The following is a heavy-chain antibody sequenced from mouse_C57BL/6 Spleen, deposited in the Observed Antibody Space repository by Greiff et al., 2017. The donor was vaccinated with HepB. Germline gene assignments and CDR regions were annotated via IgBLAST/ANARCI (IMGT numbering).Heavy chain of an antibody. CDR3: ASPYGNYGGAMDY. J-gene: IGHJ4*01. D-gene: IGHD2-1*01. Sequence: DVKLQESGGGLVQPGGSLKLSCAASGFTFSDYYMYWVRQTPEKRLEWVAYISNGGGSTYYPDTVKGRFTISRDNAKNTLYLQMSRLKSEDTAMYYCASPYGNYGGAMDYWGQGTSVTVSS. V-gene: IGHV5-12*01. CDR2: ISNGGGST. CDR1: GFTFSDYY.